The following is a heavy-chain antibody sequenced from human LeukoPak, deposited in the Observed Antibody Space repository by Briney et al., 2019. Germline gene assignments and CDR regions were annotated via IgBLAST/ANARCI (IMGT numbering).Heavy chain of an antibody. V-gene: IGHV4-61*02. CDR3: ARDRYYGSGSYYY. Sequence: SETLSLTCTVSGGSISSGSYYWSWIRQPAGKGLEWIGRIYTSGSTNYNPSLKSRVTISVDTSKNQFSLKLSSVTAADTAVYYCARDRYYGSGSYYYWGQGTLVTVSS. D-gene: IGHD3-10*01. CDR2: IYTSGST. J-gene: IGHJ4*02. CDR1: GGSISSGSYY.